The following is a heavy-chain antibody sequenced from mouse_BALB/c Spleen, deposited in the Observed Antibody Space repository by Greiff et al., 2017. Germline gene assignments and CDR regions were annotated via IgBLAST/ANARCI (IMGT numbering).Heavy chain of an antibody. V-gene: IGHV5-17*03. Sequence: EVKLVESGGGLVQPGGSRKLSCAASGFTFSSFGMHWVRQAPEKGLEWVAYISSGSRTIYYADTVKGRFTISRDNAKNTLYLQMSRLKSEDTAMYYCARGGDRYDVGVFDYWGQGTTRTVSS. CDR3: ARGGDRYDVGVFDY. CDR1: GFTFSSFG. D-gene: IGHD2-14*01. CDR2: ISSGSRTI. J-gene: IGHJ2*01.